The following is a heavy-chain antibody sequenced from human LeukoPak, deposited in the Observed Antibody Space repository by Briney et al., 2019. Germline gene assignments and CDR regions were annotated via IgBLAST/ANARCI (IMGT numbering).Heavy chain of an antibody. CDR2: FDPEDGET. D-gene: IGHD1-7*01. CDR1: GYTLTELS. Sequence: ASVKVSCKVSGYTLTELSMHWVRQAPGKGLEWMGGFDPEDGETIYAQKFQGRVTMTEDTSTDTAYMELSSLRSEDTAVYYCATGGFKLELLRYYFDYWGQGTLVTVSS. CDR3: ATGGFKLELLRYYFDY. V-gene: IGHV1-24*01. J-gene: IGHJ4*02.